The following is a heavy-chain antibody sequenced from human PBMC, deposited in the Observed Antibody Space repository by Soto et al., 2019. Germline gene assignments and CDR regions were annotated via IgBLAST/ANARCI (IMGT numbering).Heavy chain of an antibody. Sequence: EVQLVESGGVVVQPGGSLRLSCAASGFTFDDYTMHWVRQAPGKGLEWVSLISLDGGSTYYADSVKGRFTISRDNSKNSLYLQMNSLRTEDTALYYCAKDGNSGSYYLFDYWGQGTLVTVSS. D-gene: IGHD1-26*01. CDR2: ISLDGGST. CDR3: AKDGNSGSYYLFDY. CDR1: GFTFDDYT. V-gene: IGHV3-43*01. J-gene: IGHJ4*02.